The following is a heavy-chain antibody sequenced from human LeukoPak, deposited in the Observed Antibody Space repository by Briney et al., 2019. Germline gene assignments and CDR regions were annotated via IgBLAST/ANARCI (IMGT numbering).Heavy chain of an antibody. CDR2: ISSSGVST. Sequence: KPGGSLRLSCEASGFTFDNYAMSWVRQAPGKGLEWVSAISSSGVSTHYADSVKGRFTISRDNSKNTLFLHMNTLRADDMAVYYCAKDLYPHGRAEYFQHWGQGTLVTVSS. V-gene: IGHV3-23*01. D-gene: IGHD2-2*02. CDR3: AKDLYPHGRAEYFQH. CDR1: GFTFDNYA. J-gene: IGHJ1*01.